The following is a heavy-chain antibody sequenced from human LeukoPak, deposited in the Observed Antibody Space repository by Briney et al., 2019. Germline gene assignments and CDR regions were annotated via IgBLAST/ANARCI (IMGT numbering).Heavy chain of an antibody. V-gene: IGHV4-34*01. D-gene: IGHD6-19*01. CDR1: GGSFSGYY. CDR2: INHSGST. Sequence: KPSETLSLTCAVYGGSFSGYYWSWIRQPPGKGLEWIGEINHSGSTNYNPSLKSRVTISVDTSKNQFSLKLSSVTAADTAVYYCAGGNPGRLVQWLVRTNRYFDLWGRGTLVTVSS. J-gene: IGHJ2*01. CDR3: AGGNPGRLVQWLVRTNRYFDL.